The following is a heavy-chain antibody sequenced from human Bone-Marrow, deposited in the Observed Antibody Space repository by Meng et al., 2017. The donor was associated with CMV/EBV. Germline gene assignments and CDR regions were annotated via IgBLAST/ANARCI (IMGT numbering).Heavy chain of an antibody. CDR3: ARDSRGLSFLAARHNYYGMDV. CDR2: INPSGGST. V-gene: IGHV1-46*01. Sequence: ASVKVSCKASGYTFTGYYMHWVRQAPGQGLEWMGIINPSGGSTSYAQKVQGRVTMTRDTSTSTVYMELSSLRSEDTAVYYCARDSRGLSFLAARHNYYGMDVWGQGTTVTVSS. J-gene: IGHJ6*02. D-gene: IGHD6-6*01. CDR1: GYTFTGYY.